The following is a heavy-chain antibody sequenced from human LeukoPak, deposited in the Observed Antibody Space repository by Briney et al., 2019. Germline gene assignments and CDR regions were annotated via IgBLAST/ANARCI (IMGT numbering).Heavy chain of an antibody. Sequence: SETLSLTCTVSGGSISSSSYYWGWIRQPPGKGLEWIGSIYYSGSTNYNPSLKSRVTISVDTSKNQFSLKLSSVTAADTAVYYCAREGQQLVDPIDYWGQGTLVTVSS. V-gene: IGHV4-39*07. CDR3: AREGQQLVDPIDY. J-gene: IGHJ4*02. CDR1: GGSISSSSYY. D-gene: IGHD6-13*01. CDR2: IYYSGST.